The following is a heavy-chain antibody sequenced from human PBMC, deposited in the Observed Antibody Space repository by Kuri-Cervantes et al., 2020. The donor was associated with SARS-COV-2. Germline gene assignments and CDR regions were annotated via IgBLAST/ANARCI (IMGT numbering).Heavy chain of an antibody. Sequence: ESLKISCAVYGGSFSGYYWSWIRQPPGKGLEWIGEINHSGSTNYNPSLKSRVTISVDTSKNQFSLKLSSVTAADTAVCYCARVSVVVVPAAIHYYYGMDVWGQGTTVTVSS. CDR1: GGSFSGYY. CDR3: ARVSVVVVPAAIHYYYGMDV. D-gene: IGHD2-2*01. CDR2: INHSGST. V-gene: IGHV4-34*01. J-gene: IGHJ6*02.